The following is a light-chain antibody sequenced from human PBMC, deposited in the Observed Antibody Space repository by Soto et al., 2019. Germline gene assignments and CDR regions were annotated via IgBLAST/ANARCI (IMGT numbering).Light chain of an antibody. CDR3: QQYNSYSLT. CDR2: DAS. V-gene: IGKV1-5*01. CDR1: QSISSW. Sequence: DIQMTQSPSTLSASVGDRVTITWRASQSISSWLAWYQQKPGKAPKLLIYDASSLESGVPSRFSGSGSGTEFTLTISSLQPDDFATYYCQQYNSYSLTFGGGTKVDIK. J-gene: IGKJ4*01.